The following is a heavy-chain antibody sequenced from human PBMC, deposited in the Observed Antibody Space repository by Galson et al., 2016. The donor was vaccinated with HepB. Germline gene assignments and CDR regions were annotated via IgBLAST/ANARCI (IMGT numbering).Heavy chain of an antibody. CDR2: IYYTGST. Sequence: ETLSLTCTVSGGSIRNYYWGWIRQPPGKGLEWIGSIYYTGSTYYNPSLKSRVMLSVDPSKNQFSLILNSVTAAATALYYCARASCSTTSCAWFDPWGQGTLVTVSS. D-gene: IGHD2-2*01. CDR3: ARASCSTTSCAWFDP. V-gene: IGHV4-39*01. J-gene: IGHJ5*02. CDR1: GGSIRNYY.